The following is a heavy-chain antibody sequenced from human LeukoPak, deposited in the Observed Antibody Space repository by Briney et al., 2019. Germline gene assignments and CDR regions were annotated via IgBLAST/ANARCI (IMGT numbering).Heavy chain of an antibody. CDR1: GFSSHIYV. CDR3: TVSFDH. D-gene: IGHD5/OR15-5a*01. CDR2: ISSSSSTT. J-gene: IGHJ4*02. Sequence: GGSLRLSCVASGFSSHIYVMSWVRQAPGKGLEWVSHISSSSSTTYYADSVKGRFTISRDNAKNSLYLQMNRLRAEDTAVYYCTVSFDHWGQGTLVTVSS. V-gene: IGHV3-48*01.